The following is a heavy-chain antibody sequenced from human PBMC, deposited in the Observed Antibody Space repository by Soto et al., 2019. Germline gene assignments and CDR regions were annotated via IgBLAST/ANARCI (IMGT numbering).Heavy chain of an antibody. CDR2: ISAYNGNT. D-gene: IGHD1-1*01. Sequence: QVQLVQSGAEVKKPGASVRVSCKASGYTFTSYGITWVRQAPGQGLEWMGWISAYNGNTNYAQRLQGRVTMTTDTSTTTAYRELRSLRSDDTAVYYCARGQKLFQDGRFDYWGQGTLVTVSS. V-gene: IGHV1-18*01. CDR3: ARGQKLFQDGRFDY. CDR1: GYTFTSYG. J-gene: IGHJ4*02.